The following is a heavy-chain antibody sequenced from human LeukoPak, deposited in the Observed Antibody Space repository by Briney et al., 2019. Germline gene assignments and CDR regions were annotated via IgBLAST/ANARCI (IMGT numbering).Heavy chain of an antibody. D-gene: IGHD1-20*01. V-gene: IGHV3-33*06. Sequence: GRSLRLSCAASGFTFSSYGMHWVRQAPGKGLEWVAVIWYDGSNKYYADSVKGRFTISRDNSKNTLYLQMNSPRAEDTAVYYCAKEWYNWNQDDAFDIWGQGTMVTVSS. CDR3: AKEWYNWNQDDAFDI. CDR2: IWYDGSNK. J-gene: IGHJ3*02. CDR1: GFTFSSYG.